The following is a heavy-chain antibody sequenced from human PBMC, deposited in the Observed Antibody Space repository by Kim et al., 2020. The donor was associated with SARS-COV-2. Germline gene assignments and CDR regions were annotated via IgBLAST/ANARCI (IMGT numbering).Heavy chain of an antibody. CDR1: GFTFSSYW. Sequence: GGSLRLSCAASGFTFSSYWMHWVRQAPGKGLMWVSRINGDATSTTYADSVKGRFTISRDNAKNTLYLQMNSLRAEDTALYYCVRATEGAFDIWGQGTIVPVSS. J-gene: IGHJ3*02. CDR3: VRATEGAFDI. V-gene: IGHV3-74*01. CDR2: INGDATST.